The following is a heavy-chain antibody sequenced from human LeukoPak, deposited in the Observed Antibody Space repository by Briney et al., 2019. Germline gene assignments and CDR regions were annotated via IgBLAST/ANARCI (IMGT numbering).Heavy chain of an antibody. D-gene: IGHD5-18*01. CDR1: GFTFSSYV. J-gene: IGHJ4*02. CDR3: AREMDTAMVFDY. Sequence: PGGSLRLSCAASGFTFSSYVMHWVRQAPGKGLEWVAVISYDGSNKYYADSVKGRFTISRDNSKNTLYVQTNSLRAEDTAVYYCAREMDTAMVFDYWGQGTLVTVSS. CDR2: ISYDGSNK. V-gene: IGHV3-30-3*01.